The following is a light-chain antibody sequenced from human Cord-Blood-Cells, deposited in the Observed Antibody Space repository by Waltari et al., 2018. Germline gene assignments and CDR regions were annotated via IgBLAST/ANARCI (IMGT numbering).Light chain of an antibody. CDR3: CSYAGSYTEV. CDR2: DVS. Sequence: QSALPQPRSVSGSPGQSVTISCTGTSSDVGGYNYVSWYQQHPGKAPKLTIYDVSKRPSGVPDRFSGSKSGNTASLTISGLQAEDEADYYCCSYAGSYTEVFGGGTKLTVL. V-gene: IGLV2-11*01. CDR1: SSDVGGYNY. J-gene: IGLJ3*02.